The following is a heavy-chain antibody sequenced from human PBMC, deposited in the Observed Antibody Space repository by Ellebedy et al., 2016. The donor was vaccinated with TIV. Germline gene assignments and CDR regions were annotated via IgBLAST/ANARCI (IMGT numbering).Heavy chain of an antibody. CDR3: AKDLGKGGGSVFEY. D-gene: IGHD2-15*01. CDR1: GFIFDSYA. CDR2: ISGNSDTL. Sequence: GGSLRLXXAASGFIFDSYAMTWVRQAPGKGLEWVSAISGNSDTLVYADSVKGRFTISRDNSKNTLYLQMNSLRADDTAVYYCAKDLGKGGGSVFEYWGQGTLVTVSS. J-gene: IGHJ4*02. V-gene: IGHV3-23*01.